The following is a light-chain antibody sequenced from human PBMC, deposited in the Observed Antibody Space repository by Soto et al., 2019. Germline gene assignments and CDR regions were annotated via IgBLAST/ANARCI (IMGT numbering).Light chain of an antibody. J-gene: IGKJ4*01. CDR3: QQYNAWPLT. Sequence: ERVMTQSPATLSVSPGEKATLSCRASQTVSNNLAWYQQKAGQAPRLLIYFATTRATGIPARFSGSGSGTEFTLTISTLQSEDFAVYYCQQYNAWPLTFGGGTKVETK. CDR1: QTVSNN. CDR2: FAT. V-gene: IGKV3-15*01.